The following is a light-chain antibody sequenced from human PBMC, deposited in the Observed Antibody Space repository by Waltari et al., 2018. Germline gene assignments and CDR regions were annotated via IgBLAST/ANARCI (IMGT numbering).Light chain of an antibody. J-gene: IGKJ1*01. CDR2: WAS. Sequence: DIVMTQSPESLAVSLGERATINCKSSQRVLYSSNNKNYLAWYQRKPGQPPKLLIYWASTRESGVPDRFSGSGSGADFTLTISSLQAEDVAFYYCQQYYSPPWTFGQGTKVEIK. CDR3: QQYYSPPWT. CDR1: QRVLYSSNNKNY. V-gene: IGKV4-1*01.